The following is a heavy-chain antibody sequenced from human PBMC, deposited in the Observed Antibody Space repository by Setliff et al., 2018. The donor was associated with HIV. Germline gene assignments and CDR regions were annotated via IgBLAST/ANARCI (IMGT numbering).Heavy chain of an antibody. Sequence: GGSLRLSCVASGFSFSAYGMYWIRQAPGKGLEWVAVIWYDGNNKYYADSVKGRFTISRDNAKNSLYLQMNSLRAEDTAVYYCVRDSYYDSSGYYRGALDIWGQGTMVTVSS. V-gene: IGHV3-33*01. CDR2: IWYDGNNK. J-gene: IGHJ3*02. CDR1: GFSFSAYG. CDR3: VRDSYYDSSGYYRGALDI. D-gene: IGHD3-22*01.